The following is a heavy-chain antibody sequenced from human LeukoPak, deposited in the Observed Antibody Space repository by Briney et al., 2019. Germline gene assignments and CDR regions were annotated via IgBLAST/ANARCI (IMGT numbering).Heavy chain of an antibody. J-gene: IGHJ4*02. D-gene: IGHD7-27*01. Sequence: PSETLSLTCTVSGDSITNHSWSWIRQPPGKGLEWIGHISYSGSANYNASLKSRVSIAVDRSKNQFSLKLSSVTAADTAVYYCARRRNWGYFDYWGQGTLVTVSS. CDR3: ARRRNWGYFDY. CDR2: ISYSGSA. V-gene: IGHV4-59*08. CDR1: GDSITNHS.